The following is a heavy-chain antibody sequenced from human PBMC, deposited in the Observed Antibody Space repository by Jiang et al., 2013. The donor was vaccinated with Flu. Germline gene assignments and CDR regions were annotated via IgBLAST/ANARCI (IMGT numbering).Heavy chain of an antibody. J-gene: IGHJ4*02. CDR1: GYTFTSHA. D-gene: IGHD3-10*01. CDR2: INTKTGNP. V-gene: IGHV7-4-1*02. CDR3: ARVIYFGSGNYHFDH. Sequence: SVRVSCKASGYTFTSHALNWVRQAPGQGLEWMGWINTKTGNPTYAQGFTGRFVFSLDTSVSTAYLQISSLEAEDTAVYYCARVIYFGSGNYHFDHWGQGTLVIVSS.